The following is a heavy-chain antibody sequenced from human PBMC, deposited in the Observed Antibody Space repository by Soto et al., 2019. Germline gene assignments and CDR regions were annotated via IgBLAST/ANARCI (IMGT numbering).Heavy chain of an antibody. D-gene: IGHD6-19*01. V-gene: IGHV4-39*01. CDR1: GGSISSSSYY. Sequence: QLQLQESGPGLVKPSETLSLTCTVSGGSISSSSYYWGWIRQPPGKGLEWIGSIYYSGSTYYNPSLKSRVTISVDTSKNQSSLKLSSVTAADTAVYYCARHAAAVAGGYYWGQGTLVTVSS. CDR3: ARHAAAVAGGYY. CDR2: IYYSGST. J-gene: IGHJ4*02.